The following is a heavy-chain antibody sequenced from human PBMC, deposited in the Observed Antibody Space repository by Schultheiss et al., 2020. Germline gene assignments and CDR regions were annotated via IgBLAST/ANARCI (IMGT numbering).Heavy chain of an antibody. CDR2: IYTSGST. CDR3: ARHHHNWNWDY. D-gene: IGHD1-1*01. Sequence: SETLSLTCAVYGGSFSGYYWGWIRQPPGKGLEWIGRIYTSGSTNYNPSLKSRVTISVDTSKNQFSLKLNSVTAADTAVYYCARHHHNWNWDYWGQGTLVTVSS. J-gene: IGHJ4*02. V-gene: IGHV4-34*01. CDR1: GGSFSGYY.